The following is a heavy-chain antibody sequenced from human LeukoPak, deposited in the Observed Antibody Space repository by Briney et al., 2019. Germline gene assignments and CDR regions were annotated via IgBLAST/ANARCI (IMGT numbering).Heavy chain of an antibody. CDR2: TSGSGGST. V-gene: IGHV3-23*01. J-gene: IGHJ4*02. CDR1: GFTFSSYA. CDR3: ARGDLYGSGRAEYYFDY. D-gene: IGHD3-10*01. Sequence: GGSLRLSCAASGFTFSSYAMSWVRQAPGKGLEWVSGTSGSGGSTYYADSVKGRFTISRDNSKNTLYPQMNSLRAEDTAVYYCARGDLYGSGRAEYYFDYWGQGTLVTVSS.